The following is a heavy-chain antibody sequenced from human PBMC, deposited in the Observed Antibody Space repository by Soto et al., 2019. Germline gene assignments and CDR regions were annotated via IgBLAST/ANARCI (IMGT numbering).Heavy chain of an antibody. CDR2: IWYDGSNK. D-gene: IGHD2-8*01. Sequence: GGSLRLSCAASGFTFSSYGMHWVRRAPGKGLEWVAVIWYDGSNKYYADSVKGRFTISRDNSKNTLYLQMNSLRAEDTAVYYCARDYGVTPGSQHYYYYGMDVWGQGTTVTVSS. V-gene: IGHV3-33*01. J-gene: IGHJ6*02. CDR1: GFTFSSYG. CDR3: ARDYGVTPGSQHYYYYGMDV.